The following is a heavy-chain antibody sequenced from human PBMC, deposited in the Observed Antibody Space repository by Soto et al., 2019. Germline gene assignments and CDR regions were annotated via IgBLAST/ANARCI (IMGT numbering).Heavy chain of an antibody. CDR3: AHTPKLASITARPGWFDP. CDR1: GFSLSTSGVG. D-gene: IGHD6-6*01. V-gene: IGHV2-5*02. Sequence: QITLKESGPTLVKPTQTLTLTCTFSGFSLSTSGVGVGWIRQPPGKALEWLALVYWDDEKRYSPSLKSRLTITKDTSKNQVILTMTNMDPADTATYYCAHTPKLASITARPGWFDPWGQGTLVTVSS. CDR2: VYWDDEK. J-gene: IGHJ5*02.